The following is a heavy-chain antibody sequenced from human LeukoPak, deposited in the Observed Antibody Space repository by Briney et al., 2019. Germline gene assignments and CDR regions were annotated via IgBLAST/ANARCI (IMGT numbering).Heavy chain of an antibody. V-gene: IGHV4-34*01. Sequence: SETLSLTCAVYGGSFSGYYWSWIRQPPRKGLEWIGEINHSGSTNYNPSLKSRVTISVDTSKNQFSLKLSSVTAADTAVYYCARTSAYYYGSGSYPGLNWFDPWGQGTLVTVSS. D-gene: IGHD3-10*01. CDR2: INHSGST. CDR1: GGSFSGYY. CDR3: ARTSAYYYGSGSYPGLNWFDP. J-gene: IGHJ5*02.